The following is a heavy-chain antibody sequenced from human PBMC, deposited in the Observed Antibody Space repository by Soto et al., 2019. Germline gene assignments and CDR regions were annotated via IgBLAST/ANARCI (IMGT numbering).Heavy chain of an antibody. CDR2: IYSGGST. J-gene: IGHJ4*02. D-gene: IGHD3-22*01. Sequence: EVQLVESGGGLVQPGGSLRHSCAASGFTVSSNYMSWVRQAPGKGLEWVSVIYSGGSTYYADSVKGRFTISRDNSKNTLYLQMNSLRAEDTAVYYCARDRALYYYDSSGYYDYWGQGTLVTVSS. V-gene: IGHV3-66*01. CDR1: GFTVSSNY. CDR3: ARDRALYYYDSSGYYDY.